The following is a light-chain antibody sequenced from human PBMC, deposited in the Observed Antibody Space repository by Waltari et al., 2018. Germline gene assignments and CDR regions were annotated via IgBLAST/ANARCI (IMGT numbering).Light chain of an antibody. CDR1: QDIGTW. CDR3: QQFDTYPWT. J-gene: IGKJ1*01. Sequence: DIQLTQSPSTLSASVGDRVTITCRASQDIGTWLAWNKQKPGKAPNLLLYKASRLQSGVPSRFSGRGSGTEFTLTISSLQPEDFATFYCQQFDTYPWTFGQGTKVDIK. CDR2: KAS. V-gene: IGKV1-5*03.